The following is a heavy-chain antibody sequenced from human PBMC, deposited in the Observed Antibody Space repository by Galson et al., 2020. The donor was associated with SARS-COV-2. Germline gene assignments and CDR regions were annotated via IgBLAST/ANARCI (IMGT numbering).Heavy chain of an antibody. J-gene: IGHJ6*02. D-gene: IGHD5-18*01. CDR2: INHSGST. Sequence: SETLSLTCAVYGGSFSGYYWSWIRQPPGKGLEWIGEINHSGSTNYNPSLKSRVTISVDTSKNQFSLKLSSVTAADTAVYYCARIQLWLNYYYYYGMDVWGQGTTVIVSS. V-gene: IGHV4-34*01. CDR3: ARIQLWLNYYYYYGMDV. CDR1: GGSFSGYY.